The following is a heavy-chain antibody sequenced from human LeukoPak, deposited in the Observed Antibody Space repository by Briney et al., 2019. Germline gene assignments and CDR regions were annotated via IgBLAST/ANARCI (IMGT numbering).Heavy chain of an antibody. V-gene: IGHV4-59*01. CDR3: ARVTSGSRWYYFDY. CDR1: GGSISRYY. CDR2: IYYTGST. J-gene: IGHJ4*02. Sequence: SGTLSLTCTVSGGSISRYYWSWIRQPPGKGLEYIGYIYYTGSTNYSPSLKSRVTISVDTSNNQFSLKLSSVTAADTAVYYCARVTSGSRWYYFDYWGQGTLVTVSS. D-gene: IGHD6-13*01.